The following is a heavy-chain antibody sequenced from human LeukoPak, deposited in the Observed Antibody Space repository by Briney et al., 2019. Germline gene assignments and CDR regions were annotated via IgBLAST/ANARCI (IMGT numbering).Heavy chain of an antibody. CDR1: GGSFSGYY. V-gene: IGHV4-34*01. CDR3: ARSAARRFFAY. D-gene: IGHD6-6*01. CDR2: INHSGST. J-gene: IGHJ4*02. Sequence: SGTLSLTCAVYGGSFSGYYCSWIRQPPGKGLEWIGEINHSGSTNYNPSLKSRVTISVDTSKNQFSLKLSSVTAADTAVYYCARSAARRFFAYWGQGTLVTVSS.